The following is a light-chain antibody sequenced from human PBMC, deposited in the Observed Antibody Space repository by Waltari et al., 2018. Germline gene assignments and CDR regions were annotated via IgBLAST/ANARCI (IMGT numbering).Light chain of an antibody. CDR2: DVT. Sequence: QSALTQPASVSGSPGQSITISCVGSSSDVGAFEYVSWYQQHPGRAPRRITYDVTKRPSGIYNRFSGSKSGNWASLSISGLQTEDEADYYCSSYTTKNTIIFGGGTKVTVL. V-gene: IGLV2-14*03. CDR3: SSYTTKNTII. CDR1: SSDVGAFEY. J-gene: IGLJ2*01.